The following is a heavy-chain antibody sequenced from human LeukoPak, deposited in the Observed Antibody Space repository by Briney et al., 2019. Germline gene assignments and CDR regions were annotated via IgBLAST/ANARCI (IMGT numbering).Heavy chain of an antibody. J-gene: IGHJ4*02. V-gene: IGHV3-30-3*01. D-gene: IGHD4-23*01. Sequence: PGRSLRLSCAASGFTFSSYAMHWVRQAPGKGLEWVAVISYDGSNKYYADSVKGRFTISRDNSKNTLYLQMNSLRAEDTAVYYCARDLVSDDYGGNSGPYWGQGTLVTVSS. CDR3: ARDLVSDDYGGNSGPY. CDR1: GFTFSSYA. CDR2: ISYDGSNK.